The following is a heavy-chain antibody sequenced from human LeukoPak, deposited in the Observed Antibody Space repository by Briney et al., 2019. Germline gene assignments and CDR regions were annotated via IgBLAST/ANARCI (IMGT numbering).Heavy chain of an antibody. CDR3: ARAQTTMVRRGRAFDI. CDR2: INAGNGNT. D-gene: IGHD3-10*01. CDR1: GYTFTSYA. V-gene: IGHV1-3*01. Sequence: ASVKVSCKASGYTFTSYAMHCVRQAPGQRLECMGWINAGNGNTKYSQKFQGRVTITRDTSASTAYMELSSLRSEDMVVYYCARAQTTMVRRGRAFDIWGQGTMVTVSS. J-gene: IGHJ3*02.